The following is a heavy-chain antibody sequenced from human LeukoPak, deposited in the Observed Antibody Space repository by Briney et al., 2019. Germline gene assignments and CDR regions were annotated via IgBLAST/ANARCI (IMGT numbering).Heavy chain of an antibody. CDR1: GLTVSSSY. J-gene: IGHJ4*02. CDR3: ARVRPWVFDY. CDR2: IYIGDNP. V-gene: IGHV3-53*04. Sequence: GGSLRLSCAASGLTVSSSYMSWVRQAPGKGLEWVLIIYIGDNPHYADSVKGRFTISRHNSKNTLYLQMNNLRDEDTAVYYCARVRPWVFDYWGQGALVTVSS.